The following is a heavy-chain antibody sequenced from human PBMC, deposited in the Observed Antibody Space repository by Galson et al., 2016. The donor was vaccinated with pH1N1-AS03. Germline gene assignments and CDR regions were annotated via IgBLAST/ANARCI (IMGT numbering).Heavy chain of an antibody. D-gene: IGHD6-13*01. Sequence: ETLSLTCTVSGGSISSYYWTWIRQPPGKGLEWIGHIYYSGGTNYNPSLKSRVPISVDTSKNQFSLKLSSVTAADTAVYYCARFRSSWTFYYGLDVWGQGTTVTVSS. V-gene: IGHV4-59*01. CDR2: IYYSGGT. CDR1: GGSISSYY. CDR3: ARFRSSWTFYYGLDV. J-gene: IGHJ6*02.